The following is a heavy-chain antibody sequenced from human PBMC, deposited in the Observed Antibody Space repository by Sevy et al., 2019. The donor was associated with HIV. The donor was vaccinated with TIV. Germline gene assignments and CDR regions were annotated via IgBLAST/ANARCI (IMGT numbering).Heavy chain of an antibody. V-gene: IGHV3-7*03. CDR3: ARDCSSTSCLWGLDV. Sequence: GGSLRLSCAASGFTFSRYWMSWVRQAPGKGLEWVANIKLDGSEKYYVDSVKGRFTISRDNAKNSLYLQMNSQRAEDTAVYYCARDCSSTSCLWGLDVWGQGTTVTVSS. CDR2: IKLDGSEK. D-gene: IGHD2-2*01. J-gene: IGHJ6*02. CDR1: GFTFSRYW.